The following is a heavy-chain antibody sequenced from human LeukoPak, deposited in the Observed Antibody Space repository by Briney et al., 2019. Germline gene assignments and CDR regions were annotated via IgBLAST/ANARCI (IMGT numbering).Heavy chain of an antibody. CDR2: MNPNSGNT. J-gene: IGHJ4*02. D-gene: IGHD6-13*01. V-gene: IGHV1-8*01. CDR1: EYTFTSYD. Sequence: ASVEVSCKASEYTFTSYDINWVRQATGQGLEWMGWMNPNSGNTGYAQKFQGRVTMTRNTSISTAYRELSSLRSEDTAVYYCAREGSSRRSGDDYWGQGTLVTVSS. CDR3: AREGSSRRSGDDY.